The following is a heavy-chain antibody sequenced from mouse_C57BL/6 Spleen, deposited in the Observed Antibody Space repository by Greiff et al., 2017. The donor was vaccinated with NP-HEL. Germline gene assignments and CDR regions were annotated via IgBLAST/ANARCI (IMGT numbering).Heavy chain of an antibody. J-gene: IGHJ3*01. V-gene: IGHV1-18*01. CDR2: INPNNGGT. Sequence: EVKLQESGPELVKPGASVKIPCKASGYTFTDYNMDWVKQSHGKSLEWIGDINPNNGGTIYNQKFKGKATLTVDKSSSTAYMELRSLTSEDTAVYYCARPGPAWFAYWGQGTLVTVSA. CDR1: GYTFTDYN. CDR3: ARPGPAWFAY. D-gene: IGHD4-1*01.